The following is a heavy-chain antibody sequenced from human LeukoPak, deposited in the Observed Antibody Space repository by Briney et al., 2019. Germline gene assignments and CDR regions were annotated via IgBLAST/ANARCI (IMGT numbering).Heavy chain of an antibody. Sequence: QAGGSLRLSCAASGFTFSTSWMAWVRQAPGKGLEWVANIKEDGTAKNYVVSARGRFTNTRDNAKNSLFLQMNSLRGEDTAVYYCTRDSGYNAFDIWGQGTMVTVSS. V-gene: IGHV3-7*01. J-gene: IGHJ3*02. CDR3: TRDSGYNAFDI. CDR2: IKEDGTAK. D-gene: IGHD5-12*01. CDR1: GFTFSTSW.